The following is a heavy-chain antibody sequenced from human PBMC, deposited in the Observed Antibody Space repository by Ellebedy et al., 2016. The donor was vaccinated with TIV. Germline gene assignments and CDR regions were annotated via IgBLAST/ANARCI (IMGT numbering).Heavy chain of an antibody. V-gene: IGHV5-51*01. CDR2: IYPGDSDT. J-gene: IGHJ4*02. CDR3: ARTDGSGSYTEASFDY. D-gene: IGHD3-10*01. CDR1: GYSFTRYW. Sequence: GESLKISCTGSGYSFTRYWIGWVRQMPGKGLEWMGIIYPGDSDTRYSPSLQGQVTFSADKSISTAYLQWSSLKASDTAMDYCARTDGSGSYTEASFDYWGQGTLVTVSS.